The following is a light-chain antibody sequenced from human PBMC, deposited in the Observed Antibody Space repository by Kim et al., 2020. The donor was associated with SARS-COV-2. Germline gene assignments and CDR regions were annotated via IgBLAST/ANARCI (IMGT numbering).Light chain of an antibody. CDR3: QVWDSSSDHPGVV. Sequence: GKTARITCGGNNSGSKSVHWYQRKPGQAPVLVIYYDSDRPSGIPERFSGSNSGNTATLTISRVEAGDEADYYCQVWDSSSDHPGVVFGGGTQLTVL. V-gene: IGLV3-21*04. J-gene: IGLJ2*01. CDR1: NSGSKS. CDR2: YDS.